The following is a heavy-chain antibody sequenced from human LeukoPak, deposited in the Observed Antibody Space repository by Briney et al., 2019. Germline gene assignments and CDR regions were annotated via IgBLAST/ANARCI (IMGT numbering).Heavy chain of an antibody. V-gene: IGHV4-34*01. CDR3: ASSLRYCSSTSCLPFDY. Sequence: SETLSLTCAVYGGSFSGYYWSWIRQPPGKGLEWIGEINHSGSTYYNPSLKSRVTISVDTSKNQFSLKLSSVTAADTAVYYCASSLRYCSSTSCLPFDYWGQGALVTVSS. CDR1: GGSFSGYY. CDR2: INHSGST. J-gene: IGHJ4*02. D-gene: IGHD2-2*01.